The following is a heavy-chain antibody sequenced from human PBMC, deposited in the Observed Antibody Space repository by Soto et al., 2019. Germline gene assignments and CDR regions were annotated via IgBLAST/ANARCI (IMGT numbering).Heavy chain of an antibody. CDR1: GFTFSSYG. D-gene: IGHD4-4*01. V-gene: IGHV3-33*01. Sequence: QVQLVESGGGVVQPGRSLRLSCAASGFTFSSYGMHWVRQATGKGLEWVAVIWYDGSNKYYADSVKGRFTISRDNSKNTLYLQMNSLRAEDTAVYYGARHATTVTRWGDFDIWGQGTMVTVSS. CDR2: IWYDGSNK. CDR3: ARHATTVTRWGDFDI. J-gene: IGHJ3*02.